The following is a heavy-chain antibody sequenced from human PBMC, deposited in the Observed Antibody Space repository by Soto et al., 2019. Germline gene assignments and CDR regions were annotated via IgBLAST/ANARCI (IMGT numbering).Heavy chain of an antibody. CDR2: MNPNSGNT. J-gene: IGHJ6*01. D-gene: IGHD3-3*01. Sequence: QGLEWMGWMNPNSGNTGYAQKFQGRVTMTRNTSISTAYMELSSLRSEDTAVYYCARGSISVEVVPLYNYYYGLDVRAQAT. V-gene: IGHV1-8*01. CDR3: ARGSISVEVVPLYNYYYGLDV.